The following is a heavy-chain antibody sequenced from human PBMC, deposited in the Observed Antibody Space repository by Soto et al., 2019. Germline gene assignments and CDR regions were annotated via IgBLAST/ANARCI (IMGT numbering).Heavy chain of an antibody. J-gene: IGHJ6*02. CDR3: AKERSAVYYYGSGSYYKGCYGMDV. CDR2: ISYDGSNK. CDR1: GFTFSSYG. V-gene: IGHV3-30*18. Sequence: QVQLVESGGGVVQPGRSLRLSCAASGFTFSSYGMHWVRQAPGKGLEWVAVISYDGSNKYYADSVKGRFTISRDNSKNTLYLEMNSLRAEDRAVYYFAKERSAVYYYGSGSYYKGCYGMDVWGQGTMVTVSS. D-gene: IGHD3-10*01.